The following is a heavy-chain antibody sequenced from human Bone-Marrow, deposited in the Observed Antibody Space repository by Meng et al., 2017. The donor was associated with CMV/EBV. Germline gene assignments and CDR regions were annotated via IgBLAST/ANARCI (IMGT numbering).Heavy chain of an antibody. J-gene: IGHJ6*02. CDR3: ASWSPESHGMDV. D-gene: IGHD2-15*01. CDR1: GFTFSSYG. Sequence: GESLKIPCAASGFTFSSYGIHWVRQAPGRGLEWVSSISGGSTYIYYVDSVKGRFTISRDNAKNSLHLRMNSLRAEDTAVYYCASWSPESHGMDVWGQGTTVTVSS. V-gene: IGHV3-21*01. CDR2: ISGGSTYI.